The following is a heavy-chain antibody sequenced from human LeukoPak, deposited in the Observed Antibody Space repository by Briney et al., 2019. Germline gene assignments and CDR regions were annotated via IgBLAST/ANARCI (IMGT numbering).Heavy chain of an antibody. CDR1: GYTFTSYD. CDR2: MNPNSGNT. CDR3: ARGLQDIVVVSYGMDV. Sequence: ASVKVSCKASGYTFTSYDINWVRQATGQGLEWMGWMNPNSGNTGYAQKFQGRVTMTRNTSISTAYMELSSLRSEDTAVYYCARGLQDIVVVSYGMDVWGQGTTVTVFS. J-gene: IGHJ6*02. D-gene: IGHD2-2*01. V-gene: IGHV1-8*01.